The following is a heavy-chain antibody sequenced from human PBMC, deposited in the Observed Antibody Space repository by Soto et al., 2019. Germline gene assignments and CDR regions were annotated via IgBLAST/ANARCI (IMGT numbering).Heavy chain of an antibody. CDR2: INHSGST. CDR3: ARGVSVIVDVPRDAPGKDYFDS. J-gene: IGHJ4*02. CDR1: GGSFSGYF. Sequence: SETLSLTCAVYGGSFSGYFWSWIRQPPGQGLEWIGEINHSGSTNSNPALKSRVTTSVDTSKNQFSLKLRSVTAADTAVYYCARGVSVIVDVPRDAPGKDYFDSWGQGTLVTVSS. D-gene: IGHD2-15*01. V-gene: IGHV4-34*01.